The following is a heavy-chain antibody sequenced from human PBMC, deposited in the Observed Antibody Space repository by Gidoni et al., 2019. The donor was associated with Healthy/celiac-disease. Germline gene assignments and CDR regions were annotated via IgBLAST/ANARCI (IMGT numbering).Heavy chain of an antibody. CDR1: GFTFSSYA. CDR2: ISGSGGST. J-gene: IGHJ6*02. D-gene: IGHD3-22*01. V-gene: IGHV3-23*01. Sequence: EGQLLESGGGLVQPGGSLRRSCAASGFTFSSYAMSWVRQAPGKGLEWVSAISGSGGSTYYADSVKGRFTISRDNSKNTLYLQMNSLRAEDTAVYYCAKSGTMIVVVISSYYGMDVWGQGTTVTVSS. CDR3: AKSGTMIVVVISSYYGMDV.